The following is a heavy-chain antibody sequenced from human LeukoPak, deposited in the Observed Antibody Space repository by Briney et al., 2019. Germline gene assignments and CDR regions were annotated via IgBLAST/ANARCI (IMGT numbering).Heavy chain of an antibody. D-gene: IGHD3-3*01. CDR3: ARGPASPWYYDFWSGYFDY. V-gene: IGHV3-11*01. Sequence: GGSLRLSCAASGFTFSDYYMSWIRQAPGKGLEWVSYISSSGSTIYYADSVKGRFTISRDNAKNSPYLQMNSLRAEDTAVYYCARGPASPWYYDFWSGYFDYWGQGTLVTVSS. J-gene: IGHJ4*02. CDR1: GFTFSDYY. CDR2: ISSSGSTI.